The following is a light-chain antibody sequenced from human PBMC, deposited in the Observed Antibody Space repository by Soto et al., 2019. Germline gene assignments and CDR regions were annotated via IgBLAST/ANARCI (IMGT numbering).Light chain of an antibody. CDR2: KAS. J-gene: IGKJ1*01. CDR1: QSISSW. Sequence: DIQMTQSPCTRSGSVGERVTITCRASQSISSWLAWYQQKPGKAPKLLIYKASSLESGVPSRFSGSGSGTEFTLTISSLQPDDFATYYCQQYNSYWTFGQGTKVDIK. V-gene: IGKV1-5*03. CDR3: QQYNSYWT.